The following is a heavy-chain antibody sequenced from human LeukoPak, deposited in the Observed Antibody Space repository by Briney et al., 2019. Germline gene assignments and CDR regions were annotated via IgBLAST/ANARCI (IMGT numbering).Heavy chain of an antibody. V-gene: IGHV3-21*01. CDR1: GFAFNTYS. CDR2: IFSSSTYI. D-gene: IGHD3-22*01. CDR3: AKPSLYYYDTSGYYRYWYFDL. J-gene: IGHJ2*01. Sequence: GGSLRLSCAASGFAFNTYSMNWVRQAPGKGLEWVSFIFSSSTYIYYTDSVKGRFTISRDNARNSLYLQMDNLRAEDTAVYYCAKPSLYYYDTSGYYRYWYFDLWGRGTLVTVSS.